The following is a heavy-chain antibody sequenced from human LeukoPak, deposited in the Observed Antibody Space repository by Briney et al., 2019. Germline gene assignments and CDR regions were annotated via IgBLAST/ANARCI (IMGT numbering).Heavy chain of an antibody. J-gene: IGHJ4*02. Sequence: GGSLRLSCAASGFTFSSYGMHWVRQAPGKGLEWVAVISYDGSNKYYADSVKGRFTISRDNSENTLYLQMSSLRAEDTAVYYCARDPYSNEGYFDYWGQGTLVTVSS. V-gene: IGHV3-30*03. CDR1: GFTFSSYG. CDR2: ISYDGSNK. D-gene: IGHD4-11*01. CDR3: ARDPYSNEGYFDY.